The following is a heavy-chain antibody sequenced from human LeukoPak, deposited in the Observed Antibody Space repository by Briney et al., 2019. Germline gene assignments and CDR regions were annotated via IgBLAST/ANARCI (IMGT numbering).Heavy chain of an antibody. D-gene: IGHD1-26*01. CDR2: ISAYNGNT. J-gene: IGHJ6*03. V-gene: IGHV1-18*01. Sequence: ASVKVSCKASGYTFTSYGVTWVRQVPGQGLEWMGWISAYNGNTNYAQKFQGRVTMTTDTSTNTAYMELRSLRSDDTAVYYCARAFSGSYYYYYYMDVWGKGTTVTISS. CDR1: GYTFTSYG. CDR3: ARAFSGSYYYYYYMDV.